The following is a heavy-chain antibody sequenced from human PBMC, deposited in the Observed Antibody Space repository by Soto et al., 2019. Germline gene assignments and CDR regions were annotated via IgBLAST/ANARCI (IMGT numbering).Heavy chain of an antibody. V-gene: IGHV3-74*01. CDR2: INSDGSTT. CDR1: GFTFSNSW. D-gene: IGHD1-20*01. J-gene: IGHJ4*02. CDR3: ARARSYNTDY. Sequence: GGSLRLSCAASGFTFSNSWMHWVRQAPGEGLVWVSYINSDGSTTTYADSVKGRFTISRDNAKNTVYLQITSLTAEDTAVYYCARARSYNTDYWGQGTLVTVSS.